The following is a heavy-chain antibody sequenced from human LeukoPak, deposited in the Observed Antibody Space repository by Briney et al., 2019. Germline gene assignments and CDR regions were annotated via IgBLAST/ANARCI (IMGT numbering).Heavy chain of an antibody. CDR3: TRQDSY. J-gene: IGHJ4*02. CDR1: GFTFSGSA. V-gene: IGHV3-73*01. CDR2: IRSKANSYAT. Sequence: GGSLKLSCAASGFTFSGSAMPWVRQASGKGLEWVGRIRSKANSYATAYAASVKGRFTISRDDSKNTAYLQMNSLKTEDTAVYYCTRQDSYWGQGTLVTVSS.